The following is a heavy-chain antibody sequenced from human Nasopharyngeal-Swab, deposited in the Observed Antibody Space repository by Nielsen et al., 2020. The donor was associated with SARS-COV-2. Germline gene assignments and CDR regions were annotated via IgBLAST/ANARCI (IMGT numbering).Heavy chain of an antibody. D-gene: IGHD3-22*01. CDR3: AKDYYDSSGYHPDAFDI. Sequence: GGSLRLSCAASGFTFSSYAMSWVRQASGKGLEWVSAISGSGGSTYYADSVKGRFTISRDNSKNTLYLQMNSLRAEDTAVYYCAKDYYDSSGYHPDAFDIWGQGTMVTVSS. V-gene: IGHV3-23*01. CDR1: GFTFSSYA. J-gene: IGHJ3*02. CDR2: ISGSGGST.